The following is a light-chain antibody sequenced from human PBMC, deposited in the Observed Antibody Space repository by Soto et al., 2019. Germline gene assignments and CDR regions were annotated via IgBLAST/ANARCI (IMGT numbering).Light chain of an antibody. Sequence: DIEMTQSPSSLSASVGDRVTIHCQASQNINNYLNWYQQKPGRAPKLLIYDASNLEAGVPSRFRGSGSGTDFTFTISRLQPEDIATYYCQQYENLPTFGQGTRLEI. J-gene: IGKJ5*01. CDR2: DAS. V-gene: IGKV1-33*01. CDR1: QNINNY. CDR3: QQYENLPT.